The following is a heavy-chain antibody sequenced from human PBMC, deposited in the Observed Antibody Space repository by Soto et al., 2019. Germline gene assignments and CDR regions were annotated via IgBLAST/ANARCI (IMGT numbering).Heavy chain of an antibody. V-gene: IGHV4-34*01. J-gene: IGHJ5*02. CDR3: ARQMRGPIPYFGWLSPLNS. D-gene: IGHD3-9*01. Sequence: SETLSLTCAVYGGSFSGYYWSWIRQPPGEGLEWIGEINHSGSTNYNPPLKSRLTMSLDVSKNQFSMRLTSVTAADAAVYFCARQMRGPIPYFGWLSPLNSWGQGTQVTVSS. CDR1: GGSFSGYY. CDR2: INHSGST.